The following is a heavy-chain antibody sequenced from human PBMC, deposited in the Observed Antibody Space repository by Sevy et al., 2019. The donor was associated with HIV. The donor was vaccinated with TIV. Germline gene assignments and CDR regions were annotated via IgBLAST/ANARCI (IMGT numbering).Heavy chain of an antibody. CDR3: ARDEGYCSGGSCYPPYNWFDP. Sequence: SETLSLTCTVSGGSISSYYWSWIRQPAGKGLEWIGRIYTSGSTNYNPSLKSRFTMSVDTSKNQFSLKLSSVTAADTAVYYCARDEGYCSGGSCYPPYNWFDPWGQGTLVTVSS. J-gene: IGHJ5*02. D-gene: IGHD2-15*01. V-gene: IGHV4-4*07. CDR2: IYTSGST. CDR1: GGSISSYY.